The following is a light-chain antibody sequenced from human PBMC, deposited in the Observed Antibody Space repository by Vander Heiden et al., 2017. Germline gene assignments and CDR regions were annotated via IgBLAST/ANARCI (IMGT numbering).Light chain of an antibody. Sequence: DIVMTQSPDSLAVSLGERATINCKSSQSVLYSSNNMNYLAWYQQKPGQPPKLLIYWASTRESGVPDRFIGSGSGTDFTLTISSLQAEDVAVYYCQQYDSPPRSFGQGTKVEIK. CDR3: QQYDSPPRS. J-gene: IGKJ1*01. CDR2: WAS. V-gene: IGKV4-1*01. CDR1: QSVLYSSNNMNY.